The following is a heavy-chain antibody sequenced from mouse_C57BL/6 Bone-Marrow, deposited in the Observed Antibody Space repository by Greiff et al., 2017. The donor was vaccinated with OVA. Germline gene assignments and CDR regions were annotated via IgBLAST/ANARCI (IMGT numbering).Heavy chain of an antibody. Sequence: VHVKQSGAELVKPGASVKLSCTASGFNIKDYYMHWVKQRTEQGLEWIGRIDPEDGETKYAPKFQGKATITADTSSNTAYLQLSSLTSEDAAVDYCSRWDYGGSFDYWGQGTTLTVSS. CDR3: SRWDYGGSFDY. D-gene: IGHD1-1*01. J-gene: IGHJ2*01. V-gene: IGHV14-2*01. CDR2: IDPEDGET. CDR1: GFNIKDYY.